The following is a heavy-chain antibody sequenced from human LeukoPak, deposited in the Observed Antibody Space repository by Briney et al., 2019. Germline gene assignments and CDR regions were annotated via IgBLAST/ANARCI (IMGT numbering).Heavy chain of an antibody. CDR3: ARENNSGWYRKAAFDY. J-gene: IGHJ4*02. CDR1: GYTFTGYY. Sequence: GASVKVSCKASGYTFTGYYIHWVRQAPGQGLGWMGWINPNGGGTNYAQNFRGRVTMTRDTSISTAYMELSRLRSDDTAIYYCARENNSGWYRKAAFDYWGQGTLVTVTS. V-gene: IGHV1-2*02. D-gene: IGHD6-19*01. CDR2: INPNGGGT.